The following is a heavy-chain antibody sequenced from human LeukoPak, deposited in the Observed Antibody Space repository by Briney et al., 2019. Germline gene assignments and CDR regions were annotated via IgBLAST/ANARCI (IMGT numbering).Heavy chain of an antibody. CDR1: GGSLGGYY. CDR3: ARGRVTPGRPFDV. D-gene: IGHD2-21*02. V-gene: IGHV4-34*01. J-gene: IGHJ3*01. CDR2: MNHSGSS. Sequence: SETLSLTCGVSGGSLGGYYWSWIRQAPGKGLQWIGEMNHSGSSNYNPSLKSRVTMSVDMSRNRVSLNLTSVTAADTALYFCARGRVTPGRPFDVWGQGTVVTVSS.